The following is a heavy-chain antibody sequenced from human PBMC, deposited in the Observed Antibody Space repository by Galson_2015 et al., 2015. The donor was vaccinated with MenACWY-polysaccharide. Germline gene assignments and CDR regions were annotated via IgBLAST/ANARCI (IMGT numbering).Heavy chain of an antibody. CDR3: AKDRSTGWYVY. D-gene: IGHD6-19*01. Sequence: SVKVSCKASGYTFANYGISWLRQAPRQGLEWMGWISASSGFTNYAQKLQGRVIMTTDTSTSTAYMELRSLRSDDTATYYCAKDRSTGWYVYWGQGTLVTVSS. V-gene: IGHV1-18*01. CDR2: ISASSGFT. CDR1: GYTFANYG. J-gene: IGHJ4*02.